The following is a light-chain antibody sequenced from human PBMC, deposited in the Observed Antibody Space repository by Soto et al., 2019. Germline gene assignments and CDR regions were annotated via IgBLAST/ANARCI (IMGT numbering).Light chain of an antibody. CDR1: SSDLYDYNY. CDR3: SSYTSTTTLYV. CDR2: EVS. J-gene: IGLJ1*01. Sequence: QSVLTHPASVSGSPGQSITISCTGTSSDLYDYNYVSWYQQHPGKAPKLLIYEVSDRPSGVSDRFSGSKSGNTASLTISGLLPEDEADYYCSSYTSTTTLYVFGTGTKVTVL. V-gene: IGLV2-14*01.